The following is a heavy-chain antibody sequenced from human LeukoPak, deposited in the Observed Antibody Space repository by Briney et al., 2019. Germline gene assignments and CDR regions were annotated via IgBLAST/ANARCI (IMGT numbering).Heavy chain of an antibody. D-gene: IGHD3-10*01. CDR3: ARVTMVRGVMTVHFDY. CDR1: GFTFSSYS. Sequence: GSLRLSCAASGFTFSSYSMNWVRQAPGKGLEWVSSISSSSSYIYYADSVKGRFTISRDNAKNSLYLQMNSLRAEDTAVYYCARVTMVRGVMTVHFDYWGQGTLVTVSS. CDR2: ISSSSSYI. V-gene: IGHV3-21*01. J-gene: IGHJ4*02.